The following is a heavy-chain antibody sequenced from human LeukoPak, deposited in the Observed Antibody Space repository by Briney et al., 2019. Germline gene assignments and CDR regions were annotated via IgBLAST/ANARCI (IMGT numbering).Heavy chain of an antibody. CDR2: IYYSGST. J-gene: IGHJ4*02. D-gene: IGHD6-19*01. Sequence: SETLSLTCTVSGGSISSYYWSWIRQPPGKGLEWIGYIYYSGSTNYNPSLKSRVTISVDTSKNQFSLKLSSVTAADTAVYYCARVKVVGYSCGWFDYWGQGTLVTVSS. CDR1: GGSISSYY. V-gene: IGHV4-59*01. CDR3: ARVKVVGYSCGWFDY.